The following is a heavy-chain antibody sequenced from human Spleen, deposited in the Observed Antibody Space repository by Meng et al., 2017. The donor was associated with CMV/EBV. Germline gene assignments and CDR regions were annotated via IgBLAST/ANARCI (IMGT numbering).Heavy chain of an antibody. Sequence: GGSLRLSCAASGFTFINYWMGWVRQAPGKGLEWVANIQRDGGERYYADSVKGRFTISRDNAKNSVYLQMNSLRAEDTAVYYCAAEPWCNSDTCPKIHSPWGQGTLVTVSS. V-gene: IGHV3-7*01. D-gene: IGHD2/OR15-2a*01. CDR3: AAEPWCNSDTCPKIHSP. CDR2: IQRDGGER. CDR1: GFTFINYW. J-gene: IGHJ5*02.